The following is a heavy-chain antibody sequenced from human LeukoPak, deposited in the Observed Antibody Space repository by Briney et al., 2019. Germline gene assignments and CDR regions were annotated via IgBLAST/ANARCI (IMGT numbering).Heavy chain of an antibody. V-gene: IGHV1-2*02. CDR2: IDANNGDT. CDR3: ARDPSSVTLYFFDY. Sequence: ASVTLSFKASVYTFSVNYIHWLRQAPGQGLEWMGWIDANNGDTKSAQKFQGRVTMSRDTSISTAYMDLSSLSPDDAAVYYCARDPSSVTLYFFDYWGQGTLVTVSS. D-gene: IGHD4-11*01. CDR1: VYTFSVNY. J-gene: IGHJ4*02.